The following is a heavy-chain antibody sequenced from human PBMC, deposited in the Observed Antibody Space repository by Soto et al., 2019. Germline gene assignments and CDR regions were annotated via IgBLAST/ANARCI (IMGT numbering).Heavy chain of an antibody. CDR1: GYSFSNYS. CDR3: ARDGVQLWPRYYVDY. D-gene: IGHD1-1*01. J-gene: IGHJ4*02. CDR2: INPNGGST. Sequence: VQLVQSGAEVKKPGASVQVSCKTSGYSFSNYSMHWVRQVPGQGLEWMGKINPNGGSTSLAQKFKDAVTLTRDTSTNTVYMELSSLTSEDTDVYYCARDGVQLWPRYYVDYWGQGTLVTVSS. V-gene: IGHV1-46*01.